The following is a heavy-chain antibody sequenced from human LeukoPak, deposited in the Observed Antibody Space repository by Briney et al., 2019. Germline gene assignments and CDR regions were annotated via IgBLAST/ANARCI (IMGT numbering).Heavy chain of an antibody. D-gene: IGHD6-19*01. CDR2: ISSSSSSYI. V-gene: IGHV3-21*01. CDR3: ARDGWENDY. Sequence: PGGSLRLSCVASGFTFSGSWMGWVRQAPGKGLEWVSSISSSSSSYIYYADSVKGRFTISRDNAKNSLYLQMNSLRAEDTAVYYCARDGWENDYWGQGTLVTVSS. J-gene: IGHJ4*02. CDR1: GFTFSGSW.